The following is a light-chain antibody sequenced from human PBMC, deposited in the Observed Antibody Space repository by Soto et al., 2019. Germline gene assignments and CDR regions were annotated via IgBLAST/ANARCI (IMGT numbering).Light chain of an antibody. Sequence: QSALTQPPSASGSPGQSVTISCTGTSSDVGGYNYVSWYQQHPGKAPKLMISEVSKRPSGVPDRFSGSKSGNTASLTVSGLQAEDDADYYCSSFAGNNNFVFGGGTKLTFL. V-gene: IGLV2-8*01. J-gene: IGLJ2*01. CDR2: EVS. CDR1: SSDVGGYNY. CDR3: SSFAGNNNFV.